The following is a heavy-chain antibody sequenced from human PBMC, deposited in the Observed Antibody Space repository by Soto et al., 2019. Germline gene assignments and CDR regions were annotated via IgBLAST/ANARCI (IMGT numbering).Heavy chain of an antibody. J-gene: IGHJ4*02. D-gene: IGHD6-19*01. CDR3: AKDATRTSGWYYFDY. CDR2: MSYSGDLT. CDR1: GFNFHNLA. Sequence: GXSLILSCAASGFNFHNLAMGCLRQAPLKGLEWVSVMSYSGDLTYYADSVKGRFTISRDNSKNTLYLQMDSLRADDTAVYYCAKDATRTSGWYYFDYWGQGALVTVSS. V-gene: IGHV3-23*01.